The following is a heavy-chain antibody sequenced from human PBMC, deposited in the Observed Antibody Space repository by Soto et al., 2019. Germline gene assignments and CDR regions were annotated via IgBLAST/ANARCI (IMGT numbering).Heavy chain of an antibody. Sequence: QTLSLTCAISGDSVSTNSATWDWIRQSPSRGLEWLGRTYYRSKWYNDYAVSVKSRITINPDTSRNLFSLQLNSVTPEDTAVYYCARMVGREADSWGQGTLVTVSS. CDR3: ARMVGREADS. CDR1: GDSVSTNSAT. V-gene: IGHV6-1*01. J-gene: IGHJ4*02. D-gene: IGHD2-15*01. CDR2: TYYRSKWYN.